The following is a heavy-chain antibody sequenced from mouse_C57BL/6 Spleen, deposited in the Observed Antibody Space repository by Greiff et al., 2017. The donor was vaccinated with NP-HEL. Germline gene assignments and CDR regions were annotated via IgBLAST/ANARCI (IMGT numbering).Heavy chain of an antibody. CDR1: GFTFSSYA. V-gene: IGHV5-4*01. CDR3: ARDYGSSYVDWYFDV. Sequence: DVMLVESGGGLVKPGGSLKLSCAASGFTFSSYAMSWVRQTPEKRLEWVATISDGGSYTYYPDNVKGRFTISRDNAKNNLYLQMSHLKSEDTAMYYCARDYGSSYVDWYFDVWGTGTTVTVSS. CDR2: ISDGGSYT. J-gene: IGHJ1*03. D-gene: IGHD1-1*01.